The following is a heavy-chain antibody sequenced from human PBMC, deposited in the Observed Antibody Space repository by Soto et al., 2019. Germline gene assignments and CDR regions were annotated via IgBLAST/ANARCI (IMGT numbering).Heavy chain of an antibody. CDR3: ARRGEWELRRGGLGYYYGMDV. Sequence: QVQLVQSGAEVKKPGASVKVSCKASGYTFTGYYMHWVRQAPGQGLEWMGWINPNSGGTNYAQKFQGWVTMTRDTTISTAKMKLSRLGYDETAVHYCARRGEWELRRGGLGYYYGMDVWGQGTTVTVSS. D-gene: IGHD1-26*01. CDR2: INPNSGGT. J-gene: IGHJ6*02. V-gene: IGHV1-2*04. CDR1: GYTFTGYY.